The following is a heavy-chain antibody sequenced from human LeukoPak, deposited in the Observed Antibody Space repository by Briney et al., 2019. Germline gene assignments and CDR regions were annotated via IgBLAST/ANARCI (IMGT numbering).Heavy chain of an antibody. V-gene: IGHV5-51*01. CDR3: ARHIAGSSSGAPDY. D-gene: IGHD6-6*01. Sequence: RPGESLKISCKGSGYSFTNYWIGWVRQMPGKGLEWMGIIYPGDSDTRYSASFQGHVNISADKSNNIAYLEWSSLKASDTAMYYCARHIAGSSSGAPDYWGQGTLVTVSS. CDR1: GYSFTNYW. J-gene: IGHJ4*02. CDR2: IYPGDSDT.